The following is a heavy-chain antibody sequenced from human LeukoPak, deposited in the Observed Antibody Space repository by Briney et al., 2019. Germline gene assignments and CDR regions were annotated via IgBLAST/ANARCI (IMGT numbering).Heavy chain of an antibody. D-gene: IGHD5-12*01. CDR2: IYPGDSDT. V-gene: IGHV5-51*01. CDR3: ARGGYSGYEFDC. CDR1: GYTFSTNW. J-gene: IGHJ4*02. Sequence: GESLKISCRASGYTFSTNWIGWVRQLPGKGLEWMGVIYPGDSDTRYSPSFQGQVTLSADKSISTAYLQWSSLKASDSAMYYCARGGYSGYEFDCWGQGTLVTVS.